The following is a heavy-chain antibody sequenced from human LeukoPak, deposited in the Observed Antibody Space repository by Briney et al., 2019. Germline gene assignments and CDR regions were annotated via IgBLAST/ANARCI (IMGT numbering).Heavy chain of an antibody. Sequence: ASVKVSCKASGYTFTRYAMHWERQAPGQRLEWMGWINAGNGNTKYSQKFQGRVTITRDTSASTAYMELSSLRSEDTAVYYCARFMTTVTLFDYWGQGTLVTVSS. J-gene: IGHJ4*02. D-gene: IGHD4-17*01. CDR3: ARFMTTVTLFDY. CDR1: GYTFTRYA. CDR2: INAGNGNT. V-gene: IGHV1-3*01.